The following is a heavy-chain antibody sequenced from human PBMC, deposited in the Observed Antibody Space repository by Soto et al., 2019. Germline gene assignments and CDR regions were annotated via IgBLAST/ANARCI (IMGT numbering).Heavy chain of an antibody. CDR2: IIPIFGTA. V-gene: IGHV1-69*01. D-gene: IGHD5-12*01. CDR3: ARGDYIVATKKTYYYYGMDV. Sequence: QVQLVQSGAEVKKPGSSVKVSCKASGGTFSSYAISWVRQAPGQGLEWMGGIIPIFGTANYAQKFQGRVTITADESTSTAYMELSSLRSEDTAVYYCARGDYIVATKKTYYYYGMDVWGQGTTVTVSS. CDR1: GGTFSSYA. J-gene: IGHJ6*02.